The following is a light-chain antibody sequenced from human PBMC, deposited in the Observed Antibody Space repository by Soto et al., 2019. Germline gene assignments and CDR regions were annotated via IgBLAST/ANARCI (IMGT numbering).Light chain of an antibody. V-gene: IGKV1-39*01. Sequence: DIQMTQSPSSLSASIGDRVTITCRASQSISNYLNWYQQKTGKAPKLLIYAASSLHTGVPSRFSGSGSGTDFTRTITSLQPEDCATYYCQQRHGYPPYTFGQGTKLEI. CDR3: QQRHGYPPYT. J-gene: IGKJ2*01. CDR1: QSISNY. CDR2: AAS.